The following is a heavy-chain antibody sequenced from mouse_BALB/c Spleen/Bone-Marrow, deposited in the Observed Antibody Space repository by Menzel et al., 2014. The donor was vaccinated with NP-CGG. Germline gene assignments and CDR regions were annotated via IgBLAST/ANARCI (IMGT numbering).Heavy chain of an antibody. D-gene: IGHD2-1*01. V-gene: IGHV1-7*01. J-gene: IGHJ3*01. Sequence: VKLQESGAELAKPGASVKMSCKASGYSFTNYWMHWVKRRPGQGLEWIGYISPSTGYSEYNQKFKDKATLTADKSSNIAYMQLSSLTSEDSAVYYCARYGNYPLFAYWGQGTLVTVSA. CDR2: ISPSTGYS. CDR3: ARYGNYPLFAY. CDR1: GYSFTNYW.